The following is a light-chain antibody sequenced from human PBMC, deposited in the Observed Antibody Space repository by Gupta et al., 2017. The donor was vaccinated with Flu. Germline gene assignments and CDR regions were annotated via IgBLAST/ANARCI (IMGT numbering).Light chain of an antibody. V-gene: IGLV3-25*02. CDR3: QSADSSGTHVV. CDR2: KDS. Sequence: SYEHTHPPSLPAPPGQTARITRSGDALPKQYAYWYQQKTGQAPVLVIHKDSERPSGIPERISGSSSGTTATLIISGVQAEDDADYYCQSADSSGTHVVFGGGTKLTVL. J-gene: IGLJ2*01. CDR1: ALPKQY.